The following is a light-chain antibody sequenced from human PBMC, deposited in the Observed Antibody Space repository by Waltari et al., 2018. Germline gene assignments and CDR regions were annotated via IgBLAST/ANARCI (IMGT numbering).Light chain of an antibody. J-gene: IGLJ3*02. CDR3: GSYTITNTRV. V-gene: IGLV2-14*03. CDR2: DVS. Sequence: QSALTQPASVSGSPGQSLTISCPGSSSDVGAYTYVSWYQQHPGKAPRLLIHDVSIRPSGVSNRFSGSKSGNTASLAISGLQAEDEADYYCGSYTITNTRVFGGGTKVTVL. CDR1: SSDVGAYTY.